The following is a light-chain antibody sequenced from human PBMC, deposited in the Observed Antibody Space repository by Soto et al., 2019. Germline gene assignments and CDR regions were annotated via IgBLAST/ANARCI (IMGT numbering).Light chain of an antibody. Sequence: QSVLTQPASVSGSPGQSITISCTGTSSDVGGYNYVSWYQQHQGKAPQLIIYEVSNRPSAVSNRFSGSKSGNTASLTISGLQAEDEADYFCSSYSSSSTFYVFGAGTKVT. J-gene: IGLJ1*01. V-gene: IGLV2-14*01. CDR2: EVS. CDR1: SSDVGGYNY. CDR3: SSYSSSSTFYV.